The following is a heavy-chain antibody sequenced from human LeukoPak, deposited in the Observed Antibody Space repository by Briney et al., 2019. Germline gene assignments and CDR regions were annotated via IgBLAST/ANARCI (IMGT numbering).Heavy chain of an antibody. J-gene: IGHJ2*01. CDR1: GYNFASYW. Sequence: GESLKISCQGSGYNFASYWVGWVRQMPGKDLEYMGIIYAGDSDTSYSPSFQGQVTISVDKSVSTSYLQWNSLEASDTGIYYCARPIGGSGYFYFDLWGRGTLVTVSS. CDR3: ARPIGGSGYFYFDL. CDR2: IYAGDSDT. V-gene: IGHV5-51*01. D-gene: IGHD5-18*01.